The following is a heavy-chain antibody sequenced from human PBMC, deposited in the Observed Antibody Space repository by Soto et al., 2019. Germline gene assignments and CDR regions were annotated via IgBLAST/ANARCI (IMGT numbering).Heavy chain of an antibody. CDR3: ARDQGRGYNYGFDY. V-gene: IGHV3-33*01. Sequence: QVQLVESGGGVVQPGRSLRLSCAASGFTFSSYGMHWVRQAPGKGLEWVAVIWYDGSNKYYADSVKGRFTISRENSKNTLYLQMNSLRAEDTGVYYCARDQGRGYNYGFDYWGQGTLVTVSS. J-gene: IGHJ4*02. D-gene: IGHD5-18*01. CDR2: IWYDGSNK. CDR1: GFTFSSYG.